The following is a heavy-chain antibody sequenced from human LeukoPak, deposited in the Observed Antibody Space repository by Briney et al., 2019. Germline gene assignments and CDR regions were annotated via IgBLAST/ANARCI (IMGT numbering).Heavy chain of an antibody. D-gene: IGHD6-25*01. CDR1: GFTYSTYW. Sequence: GGSLRLSCAASGFTYSTYWMTWVRRAPGKGPEWVASINQDGSETYYVDSLKGRFTISRDNAKNSLYLQMNSLRVEDTAVYHCVRASRAADYWGQGTRVTVSS. CDR3: VRASRAADY. V-gene: IGHV3-7*01. CDR2: INQDGSET. J-gene: IGHJ4*02.